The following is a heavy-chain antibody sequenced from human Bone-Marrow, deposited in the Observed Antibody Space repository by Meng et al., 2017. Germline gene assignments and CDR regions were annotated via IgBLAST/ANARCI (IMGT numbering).Heavy chain of an antibody. J-gene: IGHJ4*02. CDR3: VRDEDISAAGKLFGDY. D-gene: IGHD6-13*01. V-gene: IGHV1-8*01. CDR2: MNPNSGNT. Sequence: ASVKVSCKASGYTFTSYDINWVRQATGQGLEWMGWMNPNSGNTGYAQKFQGRVTMTRNTSISTAYMELSRLRSDDTAVYYCVRDEDISAAGKLFGDYWGQGTLVTVSS. CDR1: GYTFTSYD.